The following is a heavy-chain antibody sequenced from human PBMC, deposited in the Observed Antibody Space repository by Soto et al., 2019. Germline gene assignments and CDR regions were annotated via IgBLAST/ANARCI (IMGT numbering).Heavy chain of an antibody. D-gene: IGHD2-15*01. CDR1: GITFRNFG. J-gene: IGHJ4*02. Sequence: QVQLVESGGGVVQPGRSPRLYCAASGITFRNFGMHWVRQAPGKGLEWVAAISSDGSDKYYSDSVKGRFTISRYNSKNTLFLQMNSLRVEDTAVYYCAKVSEVARQELDYWGQGTLVTVSS. CDR2: ISSDGSDK. V-gene: IGHV3-30*18. CDR3: AKVSEVARQELDY.